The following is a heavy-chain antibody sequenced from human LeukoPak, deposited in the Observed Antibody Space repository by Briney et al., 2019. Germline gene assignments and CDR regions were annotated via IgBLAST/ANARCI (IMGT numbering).Heavy chain of an antibody. CDR2: MNPNSGNT. CDR3: ARVSVLRFVEWLHYYMDV. J-gene: IGHJ6*03. D-gene: IGHD3-3*01. CDR1: GYTFTSYD. V-gene: IGHV1-8*03. Sequence: ASVKVSCKASGYTFTSYDINWVRQATGQGLEWMGWMNPNSGNTGYAQKFQGRVTITRNTSISTAYMELSSLRSEDTAVYYCARVSVLRFVEWLHYYMDVWGKGTTVTVSS.